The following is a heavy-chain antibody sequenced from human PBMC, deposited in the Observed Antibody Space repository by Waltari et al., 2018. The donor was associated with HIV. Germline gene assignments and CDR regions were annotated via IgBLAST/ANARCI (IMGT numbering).Heavy chain of an antibody. CDR3: RLGAHYYESASYYAE. Sequence: QVQLVQSGPELKTPGSSVKVSCTASGGSFGAHQINWVRQAPGQGLEWLATLVPIMQRKYWSQKFSGRVTLTADKSTTTAFMDLAGLTSDDTAVYYCRLGAHYYESASYYAEWGPGTLVAVS. CDR1: GGSFGAHQ. J-gene: IGHJ4*02. CDR2: LVPIMQRK. D-gene: IGHD3-22*01. V-gene: IGHV1-69*02.